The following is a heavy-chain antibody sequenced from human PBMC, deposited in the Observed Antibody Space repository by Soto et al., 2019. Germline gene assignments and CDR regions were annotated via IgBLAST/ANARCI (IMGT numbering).Heavy chain of an antibody. D-gene: IGHD2-15*01. CDR1: GFTFSNYW. CDR2: INSDGSST. Sequence: PGGSLRLSCAASGFTFSNYWMHWVRQAPGKGLVWVSRINSDGSSTSYADSVKGRFTVSRDNAKNTLSLQMNSLRAEDTAVYYCARADGGNAPVDYWGQGILVTVSS. CDR3: ARADGGNAPVDY. J-gene: IGHJ4*02. V-gene: IGHV3-74*01.